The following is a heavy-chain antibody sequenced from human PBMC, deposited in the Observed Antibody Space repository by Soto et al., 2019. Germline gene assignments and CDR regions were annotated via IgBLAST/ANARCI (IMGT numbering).Heavy chain of an antibody. V-gene: IGHV1-69*01. CDR1: GGAFRTYA. Sequence: QVQLVQSGTEVKKPGSSVRVSCKASGGAFRTYAFSWVRQTPGQGLEWMGAIMPVFGTATYAQQFQGRITIAAAEGTTIVYMELTTASTAGAAVFLGAVASGFYADMDVWGQGTRVTVS. CDR2: IMPVFGTA. CDR3: AVASGFYADMDV. D-gene: IGHD2-15*01. J-gene: IGHJ6*02.